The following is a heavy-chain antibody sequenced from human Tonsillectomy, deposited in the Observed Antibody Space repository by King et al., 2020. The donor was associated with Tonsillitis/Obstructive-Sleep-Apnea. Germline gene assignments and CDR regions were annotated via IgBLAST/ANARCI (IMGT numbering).Heavy chain of an antibody. CDR3: ARGALGWLQCNIDLGY. D-gene: IGHD5-24*01. CDR2: IRWNGGST. CDR1: GFTFDDYG. V-gene: IGHV3-20*04. Sequence: VQLVESGGGVVRPGGSLRLSCAASGFTFDDYGMNWVRQAPGKGLEWVSGIRWNGGSTGYADSVKGRFTISRDNAKNSLYLQMNSLRAEDTALYYCARGALGWLQCNIDLGYWGQGTLVTVSS. J-gene: IGHJ4*02.